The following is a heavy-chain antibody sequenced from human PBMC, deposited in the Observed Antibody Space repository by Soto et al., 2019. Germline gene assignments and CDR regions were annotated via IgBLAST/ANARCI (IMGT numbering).Heavy chain of an antibody. Sequence: QVQLVQSGAEVKKPGSSVKVSCKASGGTFSSYAISWVRQAPGQGLEWMGGIIPIFGTANYAQKFQGRVTITADESTSTAYMELSSLRSEDTAVYYCAREVTIFGVANYWYFDLWGRGTLVTVSS. CDR2: IIPIFGTA. V-gene: IGHV1-69*01. CDR3: AREVTIFGVANYWYFDL. CDR1: GGTFSSYA. D-gene: IGHD3-3*01. J-gene: IGHJ2*01.